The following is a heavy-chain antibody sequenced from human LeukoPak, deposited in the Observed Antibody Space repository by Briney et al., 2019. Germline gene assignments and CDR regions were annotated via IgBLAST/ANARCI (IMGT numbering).Heavy chain of an antibody. V-gene: IGHV1-18*01. Sequence: ASVKVSCKASGYTFTNYGISWVRQAPGQGLEWMGWISAYNGNTNYAQKLQGRVTMTTDTSTNTAYMELRSLGSDDTAVYFCARDPDGGNSQFDYWGQGTLVTVSS. D-gene: IGHD4-23*01. CDR1: GYTFTNYG. CDR2: ISAYNGNT. CDR3: ARDPDGGNSQFDY. J-gene: IGHJ4*02.